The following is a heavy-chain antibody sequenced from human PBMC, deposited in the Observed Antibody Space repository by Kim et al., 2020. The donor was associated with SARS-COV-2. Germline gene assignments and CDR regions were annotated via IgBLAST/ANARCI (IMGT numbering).Heavy chain of an antibody. CDR1: GFTFSSYS. D-gene: IGHD5-12*01. CDR3: ARDPWSGYSGYDRDFDY. CDR2: ISSSSSYI. V-gene: IGHV3-21*01. Sequence: GGSLRLSCAASGFTFSSYSMNWVRQAPGKGLEWVSSISSSSSYIYYADSVKGRFTISRDNAKNSLYLQMNSLRAEDTAVYYCARDPWSGYSGYDRDFDYWGQGTLVTVSS. J-gene: IGHJ4*02.